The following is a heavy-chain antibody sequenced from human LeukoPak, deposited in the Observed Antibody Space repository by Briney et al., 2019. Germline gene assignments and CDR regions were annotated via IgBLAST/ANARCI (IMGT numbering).Heavy chain of an antibody. V-gene: IGHV4-59*08. J-gene: IGHJ5*01. CDR2: IYHSGTT. CDR3: ARFHNWFDS. CDR1: GDSITDYY. Sequence: SETLSLTCTVSGDSITDYYWSWIRQPPGKELEWIGFIYHSGTTSYNPSLNSRVTISIDTSTNQFSLKLSSVTAADTAVYYCARFHNWFDSWGQGTLVAVSS.